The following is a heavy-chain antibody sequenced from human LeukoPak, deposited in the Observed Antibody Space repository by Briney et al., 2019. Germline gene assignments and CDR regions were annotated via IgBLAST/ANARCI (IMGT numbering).Heavy chain of an antibody. CDR3: AKDGTIFGVVPPDY. D-gene: IGHD3-3*01. V-gene: IGHV3-23*01. CDR1: GFTFSSYA. CDR2: ISGSGGST. J-gene: IGHJ4*02. Sequence: PGGSLRLSCAASGFTFSSYAMSWVRQAPGKGLEGVSAISGSGGSTYYADSVKGRFTISRDNSKNTLYLQMNSLRAEDTAVYYCAKDGTIFGVVPPDYWGQGTLVTVSS.